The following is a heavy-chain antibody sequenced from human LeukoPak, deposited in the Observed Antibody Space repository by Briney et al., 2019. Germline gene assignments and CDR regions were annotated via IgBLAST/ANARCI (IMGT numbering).Heavy chain of an antibody. CDR3: AKDRIKVWFDHRGSFDY. V-gene: IGHV3-23*01. Sequence: GGSLRLSCAASGFTFSSYGMHWVRQAPGKGLEWVSGISGGGTTYYADSVKGRFIISRDNSKNTLDLQMNGLRADDTAVYFCAKDRIKVWFDHRGSFDYWGQGALVTVSP. J-gene: IGHJ4*02. CDR2: ISGGGTT. D-gene: IGHD3-10*01. CDR1: GFTFSSYG.